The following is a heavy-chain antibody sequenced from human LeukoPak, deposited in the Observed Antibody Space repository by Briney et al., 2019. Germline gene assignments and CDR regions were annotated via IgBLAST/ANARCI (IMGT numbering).Heavy chain of an antibody. D-gene: IGHD3-10*01. CDR3: ARRRRALYYYGSGSYQYFDY. CDR1: GGSFSGYY. V-gene: IGHV4-34*01. CDR2: INHSGST. Sequence: SETLSLTCTVYGGSFSGYYWSWIRQPPGKGLEWIGEINHSGSTNYNPSLKSRVTISVDTSKNQFSLKLSSVTAADTAVYYCARRRRALYYYGSGSYQYFDYWGQGTLVTVSS. J-gene: IGHJ4*02.